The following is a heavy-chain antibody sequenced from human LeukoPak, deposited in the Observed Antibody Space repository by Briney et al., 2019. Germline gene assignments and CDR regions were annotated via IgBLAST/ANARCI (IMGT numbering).Heavy chain of an antibody. CDR3: ARMRDSNAGNCFDY. J-gene: IGHJ4*02. V-gene: IGHV1-18*04. D-gene: IGHD1-7*01. CDR2: ISAYSGDT. CDR1: GYTFTGYY. Sequence: PAASVKVSCKASGYTFTGYYMHWVRQAPGQGLEWMGWISAYSGDTNYAQQFQGRVTMTTDTSTNTAYMDLGSLRSDDSAVYYCARMRDSNAGNCFDYWGQGTQVTVSS.